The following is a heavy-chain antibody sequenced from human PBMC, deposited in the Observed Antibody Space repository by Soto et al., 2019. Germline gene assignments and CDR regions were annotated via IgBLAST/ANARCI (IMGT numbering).Heavy chain of an antibody. CDR3: AIVPISVANYYGIDV. CDR1: GDSFSSNSAA. J-gene: IGHJ6*02. V-gene: IGHV6-1*01. CDR2: TYYRSKWYN. D-gene: IGHD6-19*01. Sequence: QTILLPFTISGDSFSSNSAACNWVRQSPSRGLEWLGRTYYRSKWYNDYAVSVKSRITINPDTSKNQFSLQLNSVTPEATAVYYCAIVPISVANYYGIDVSGQG.